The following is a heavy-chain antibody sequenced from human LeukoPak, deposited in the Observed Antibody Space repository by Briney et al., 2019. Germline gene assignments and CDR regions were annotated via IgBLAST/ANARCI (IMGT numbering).Heavy chain of an antibody. CDR2: ISAYNGNT. V-gene: IGHV1-18*01. Sequence: ASVKVSCKASGYTFTSYGISWVRQAPGQGLEWMGWISAYNGNTNYAQKLQGRVTMTTDTSTSTAYMELRSLRSDDTAVYYCARARYSSSWYIPYYGMDVWGQGTTVTVSS. CDR1: GYTFTSYG. J-gene: IGHJ6*02. D-gene: IGHD6-13*01. CDR3: ARARYSSSWYIPYYGMDV.